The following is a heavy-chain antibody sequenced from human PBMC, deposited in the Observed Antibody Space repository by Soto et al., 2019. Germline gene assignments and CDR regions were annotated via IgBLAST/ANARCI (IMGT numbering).Heavy chain of an antibody. CDR3: AREKAYSYGYCRYFDY. D-gene: IGHD5-18*01. J-gene: IGHJ4*02. Sequence: ASVKVSCKASGYTFTSYAMHWVRQAPGQRLEWMGWINAGNGNAKYSQKFQGRVTITRDTSASTAYMELSSLRSEDTAVYYCAREKAYSYGYCRYFDYWGQGTLVTVSS. CDR2: INAGNGNA. V-gene: IGHV1-3*01. CDR1: GYTFTSYA.